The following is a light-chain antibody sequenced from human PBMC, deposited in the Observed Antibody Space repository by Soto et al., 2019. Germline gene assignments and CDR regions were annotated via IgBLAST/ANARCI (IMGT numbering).Light chain of an antibody. V-gene: IGKV1-6*01. CDR2: TAS. J-gene: IGKJ4*01. Sequence: IQMTQTPSSLSASLGDRVTITCRASQAIRSELGWYQQKPGKAPNLLIYTASILQSGVPSRFSGSGSGTDFTLTISSLQPEDFATYYCIQDYNYPLTFGGGTKVDI. CDR3: IQDYNYPLT. CDR1: QAIRSE.